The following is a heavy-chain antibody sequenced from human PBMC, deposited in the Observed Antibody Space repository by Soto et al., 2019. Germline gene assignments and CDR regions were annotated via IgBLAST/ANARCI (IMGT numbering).Heavy chain of an antibody. D-gene: IGHD3-22*01. CDR2: IRAGGGST. CDR1: GFHFSSYS. Sequence: GALETSCATSGFHFSSYSLSWGRPAPGKGLEWVSTIRAGGGSTDYRDSVKGRFTVSRDNSKNMLYMQMNSLRAEDTAVYYCAKRPLSIITFDYWGLGTLVTVSS. CDR3: AKRPLSIITFDY. V-gene: IGHV3-23*01. J-gene: IGHJ4*02.